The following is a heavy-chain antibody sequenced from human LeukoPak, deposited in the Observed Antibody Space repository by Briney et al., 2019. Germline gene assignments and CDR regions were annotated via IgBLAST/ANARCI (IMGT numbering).Heavy chain of an antibody. CDR1: GGSISSSSYY. CDR3: ASYAYYYDSSGYYQPGDY. J-gene: IGHJ4*02. D-gene: IGHD3-22*01. CDR2: IYYSGST. Sequence: SETLSLTCTVSGGSISSSSYYWGWIRQPPGKGLEWIGSIYYSGSTYYNPSLKSRVTISVDTSKNQFSLKLSSVTAADTAVYYCASYAYYYDSSGYYQPGDYWGQGTLVTVSS. V-gene: IGHV4-39*01.